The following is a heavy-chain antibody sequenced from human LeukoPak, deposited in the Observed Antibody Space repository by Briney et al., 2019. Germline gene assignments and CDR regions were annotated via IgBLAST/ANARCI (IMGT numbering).Heavy chain of an antibody. D-gene: IGHD1-26*01. V-gene: IGHV3-21*01. CDR3: ARDRRELRYLLDY. CDR1: GFTFSSYS. CDR2: ISSSSSYI. J-gene: IGHJ4*02. Sequence: GGSLRLSCAASGFTFSSYSMNWVRQAPGKGLEWVSSISSSSSYIYYADSVKGRFTISRDNAKNSLYLQMNSLRAEDTAVYYCARDRRELRYLLDYWGQGTLVTVSS.